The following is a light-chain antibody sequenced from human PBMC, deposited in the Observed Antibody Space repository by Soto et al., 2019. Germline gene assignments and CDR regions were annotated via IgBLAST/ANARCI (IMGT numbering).Light chain of an antibody. CDR3: TSYTSISLYV. Sequence: QSVLTQPASVSGSPGQSITISCTGTSSDVGGYNYVSWYQQHPGKAPKLMIYEVSNRPSGISNRFSGSKSGNTASLTISGLQAVDEADYYCTSYTSISLYVFGTGTKLTV. CDR1: SSDVGGYNY. V-gene: IGLV2-14*01. J-gene: IGLJ1*01. CDR2: EVS.